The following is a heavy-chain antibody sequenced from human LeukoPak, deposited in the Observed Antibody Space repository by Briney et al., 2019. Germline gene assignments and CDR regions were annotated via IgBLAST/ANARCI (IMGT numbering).Heavy chain of an antibody. D-gene: IGHD2-2*01. J-gene: IGHJ4*02. CDR3: ARGYVRSTSCYDY. CDR1: GFTFSSYA. CDR2: LSHTGGST. V-gene: IGHV3-23*01. Sequence: GGSLRLSCAASGFTFSSYAMSWVRQAPGKGLEWVSSLSHTGGSTYYADSVKGRFTISRDNSKNTLYLQMNSLRAEDTAVYYCARGYVRSTSCYDYWGQGTLVTVSS.